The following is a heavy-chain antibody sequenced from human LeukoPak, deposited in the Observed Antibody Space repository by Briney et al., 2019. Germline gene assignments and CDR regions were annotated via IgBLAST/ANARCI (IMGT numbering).Heavy chain of an antibody. Sequence: GASVKVSCKASGYTFTSYGISWVRQAPGQGLEWMGWISAYNGNTNYAQKLQGRVTMTTDTSTSTAYMGLRSLRSDDTAVYYCASPPDYGDYAEYFQHWGQGTLVTVSS. J-gene: IGHJ1*01. D-gene: IGHD4-17*01. V-gene: IGHV1-18*01. CDR1: GYTFTSYG. CDR3: ASPPDYGDYAEYFQH. CDR2: ISAYNGNT.